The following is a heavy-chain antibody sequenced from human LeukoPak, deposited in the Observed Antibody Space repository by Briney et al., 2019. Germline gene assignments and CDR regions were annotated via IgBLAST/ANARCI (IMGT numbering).Heavy chain of an antibody. D-gene: IGHD6-19*01. CDR3: ARVVPYSTDWYYFDF. CDR1: GYSFTGYY. Sequence: ASVKVSCKASGYSFTGYYIHWVRQAPGQGLEWMGWINTNTGNPTYAQDFTGRFVFSLDKSVSTAYLQISSLKAEDTAVYYCARVVPYSTDWYYFDFWGQGTLVTVSS. V-gene: IGHV7-4-1*02. CDR2: INTNTGNP. J-gene: IGHJ4*02.